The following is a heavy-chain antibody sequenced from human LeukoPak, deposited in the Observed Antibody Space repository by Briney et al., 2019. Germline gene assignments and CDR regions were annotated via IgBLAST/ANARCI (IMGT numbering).Heavy chain of an antibody. CDR1: GFTVSSNY. D-gene: IGHD6-19*01. J-gene: IGHJ3*01. V-gene: IGHV3-66*01. CDR2: IYSGGST. Sequence: PGGSLRLSCAASGFTVSSNYMSWVRQAPGKGLEWVSVIYSGGSTYYADSVKGRFTISRDNSKNTLYLQMNSLRAEDTAVYYCARAASAVAAKKDAFDFWGQGTMVTVSS. CDR3: ARAASAVAAKKDAFDF.